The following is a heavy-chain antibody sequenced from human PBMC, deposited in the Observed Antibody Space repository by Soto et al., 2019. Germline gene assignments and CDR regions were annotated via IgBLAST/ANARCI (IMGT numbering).Heavy chain of an antibody. CDR3: ARAEIGPAKSLLY. V-gene: IGHV5-10-1*01. CDR2: IDPTDSYT. Sequence: QLVQSGAEVKKPGESLRISCQGYGYRFTSSWIAWVRQVPGKGLEWMGKIDPTDSYTDYSPSFEGHVTFSADKSINTAYLEWTSPQASDTAIYYCARAEIGPAKSLLYWGQGTLVTVSS. J-gene: IGHJ4*02. CDR1: GYRFTSSW. D-gene: IGHD2-15*01.